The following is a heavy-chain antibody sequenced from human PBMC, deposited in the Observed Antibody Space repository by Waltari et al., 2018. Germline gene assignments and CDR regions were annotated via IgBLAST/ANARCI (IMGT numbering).Heavy chain of an antibody. Sequence: QVQLVQSGAEVKKPGSSVKVSCKASGGTFSSYAISWVRQAPGQGLEWMGGIIPILGIANYAQKFQGRVTITADESTSTAYMELSSLRSEDTAVYYCARDSFSDLIRDPYYYYYMDVWGKGTTVTVSS. CDR2: IIPILGIA. CDR3: ARDSFSDLIRDPYYYYYMDV. D-gene: IGHD3-16*01. J-gene: IGHJ6*03. CDR1: GGTFSSYA. V-gene: IGHV1-69*04.